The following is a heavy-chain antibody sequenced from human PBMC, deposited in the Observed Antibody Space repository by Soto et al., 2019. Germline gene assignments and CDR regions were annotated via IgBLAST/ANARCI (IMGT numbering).Heavy chain of an antibody. CDR3: ARTGGMDL. Sequence: QVQLQQWGAGLLKPSETLSLTRAVYGGSFTGYYWSWLRQPPGKGPEWIGEINHSGSTKYNPSLENRVTISVDTSKNQFSLRLNSVSAADTAVYYCARTGGMDLWSQGATVTVSS. J-gene: IGHJ6*02. V-gene: IGHV4-34*01. CDR1: GGSFTGYY. CDR2: INHSGST.